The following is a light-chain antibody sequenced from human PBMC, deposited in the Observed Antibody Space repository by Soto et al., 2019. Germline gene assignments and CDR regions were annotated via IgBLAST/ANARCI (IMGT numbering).Light chain of an antibody. CDR2: VAS. V-gene: IGKV1-17*03. CDR3: LQHNSYPCT. Sequence: DIQMTQSPSAMSASVGDRVTITCWASQGISNYLAWFQQKPGKVPKRLIYVASNLQCGVPSRFSGSGSGTDFTLTISSLQPEDSATYYCLQHNSYPCTFGQGTKVEIK. J-gene: IGKJ1*01. CDR1: QGISNY.